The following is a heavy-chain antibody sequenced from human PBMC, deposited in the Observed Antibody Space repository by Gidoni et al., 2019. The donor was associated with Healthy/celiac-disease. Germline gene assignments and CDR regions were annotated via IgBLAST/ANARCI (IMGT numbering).Heavy chain of an antibody. CDR3: ARQKARDFWSGYYVDY. Sequence: QLQLQESGPGLVKPPETLSLTCTVAGGSISSSSYYWGWIRQPPGKGLEWIGSIYYSGSTYYNPSLKSRVTISVDTSKNQFSLKLSSVTAADTAVYYCARQKARDFWSGYYVDYWGQGTLVTVSS. V-gene: IGHV4-39*01. CDR1: GGSISSSSYY. D-gene: IGHD3-3*01. J-gene: IGHJ4*02. CDR2: IYYSGST.